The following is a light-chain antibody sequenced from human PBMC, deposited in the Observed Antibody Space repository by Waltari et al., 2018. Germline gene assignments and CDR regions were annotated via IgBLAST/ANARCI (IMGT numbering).Light chain of an antibody. CDR1: QPVGDK. Sequence: ETVMTQSPATLSVSPGERRTLSCRASQPVGDKIAWYHHKPGQAPRLLIYGASTRATGVPARFSGSGSGTDFTLTISSLQSEDFAVYYCQQYHNWPLTFGGGTKVEIK. J-gene: IGKJ4*01. CDR2: GAS. V-gene: IGKV3-15*01. CDR3: QQYHNWPLT.